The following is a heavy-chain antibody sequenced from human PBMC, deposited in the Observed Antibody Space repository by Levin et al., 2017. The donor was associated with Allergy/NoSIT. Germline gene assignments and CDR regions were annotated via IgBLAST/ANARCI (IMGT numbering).Heavy chain of an antibody. V-gene: IGHV1-18*01. CDR1: GYTFTSYG. CDR3: ASDFRGFCTNGICPFDY. J-gene: IGHJ4*02. CDR2: IHPYNGNT. Sequence: ASVKVSCKASGYTFTSYGINWVRQAPGQEPEWMGWIHPYNGNTNSAQKLQGRLIMSRDTSTSTAYIDLRSLRSDDTAVYYCASDFRGFCTNGICPFDYWGQGTLVTVSS. D-gene: IGHD2-8*01.